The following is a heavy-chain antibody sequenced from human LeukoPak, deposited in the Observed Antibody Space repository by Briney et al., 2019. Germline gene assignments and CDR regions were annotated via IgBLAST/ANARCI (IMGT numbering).Heavy chain of an antibody. D-gene: IGHD2-15*01. CDR3: ARVNTQGVPSP. J-gene: IGHJ5*02. Sequence: PSETLSLTCTVSGGSISSSNYYWGWIRQPPGMTLEWIGSVYYSGSAFYNPSLKSRVTMSVDTSKNQFSLKLSSVTAADTAVYYCARVNTQGVPSPWGQGILVTVSS. CDR2: VYYSGSA. V-gene: IGHV4-39*01. CDR1: GGSISSSNYY.